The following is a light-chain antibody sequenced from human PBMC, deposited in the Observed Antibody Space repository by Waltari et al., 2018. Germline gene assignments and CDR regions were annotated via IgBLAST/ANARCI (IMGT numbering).Light chain of an antibody. J-gene: IGLJ2*01. CDR1: GRDVGDDYY. Sequence: QSALTQPASVSGSPGQSITISCTRGGRDVGDDYYVSWYQQHPGKAPKLMIYDVSNRPQGVSMPFSVSKSSNTSSLTISGLQVEEDADYYCSSYTSSSTLVFGGGTKVTVL. CDR2: DVS. CDR3: SSYTSSSTLV. V-gene: IGLV2-14*03.